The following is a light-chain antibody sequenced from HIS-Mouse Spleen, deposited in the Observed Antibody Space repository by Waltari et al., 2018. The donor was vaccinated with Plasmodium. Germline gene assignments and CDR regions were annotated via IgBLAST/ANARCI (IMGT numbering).Light chain of an antibody. V-gene: IGKV3-15*01. CDR1: QCDSSN. Sequence: EIVMTQSPDTLSVFPGERAPLTSRASQCDSSNLAWYQQKPGQAPRLLIYGASTRATGIPARFRGSGSGTEFTLTISSLQSEDFAVYYCQQYNNWSFTFGPGTKVDIK. CDR2: GAS. J-gene: IGKJ3*01. CDR3: QQYNNWSFT.